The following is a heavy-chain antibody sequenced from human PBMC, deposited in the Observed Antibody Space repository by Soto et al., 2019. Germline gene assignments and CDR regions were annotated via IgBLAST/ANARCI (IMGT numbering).Heavy chain of an antibody. J-gene: IGHJ4*02. CDR2: ITYDGSYK. CDR1: GFTFSDYG. CDR3: AKGQGTNFDFSLLH. D-gene: IGHD3-9*01. Sequence: QVRLVESGGDVVQPGRSLRLSCAASGFTFSDYGIHWVRQAPGKGLEWVAAITYDGSYKVYVDSVKGRFTVSRDNSKNTLYLQMNSLRAEDSAIYYCAKGQGTNFDFSLLHWGQGTLVTVSS. V-gene: IGHV3-30*18.